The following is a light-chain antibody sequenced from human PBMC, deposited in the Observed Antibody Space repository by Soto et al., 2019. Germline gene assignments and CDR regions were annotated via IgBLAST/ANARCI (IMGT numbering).Light chain of an antibody. CDR1: SSDVGSYNL. J-gene: IGLJ1*01. V-gene: IGLV2-23*01. CDR2: EGS. CDR3: CSYARSSTHYV. Sequence: QSALTQPASVSGSPGQSITISCTGTSSDVGSYNLVSWYQQHPGKAPKLMIHEGSKRPSGVSNRFSGSKSGNTASLTISGLQAEDEADYYCCSYARSSTHYVFGTGTKVTVL.